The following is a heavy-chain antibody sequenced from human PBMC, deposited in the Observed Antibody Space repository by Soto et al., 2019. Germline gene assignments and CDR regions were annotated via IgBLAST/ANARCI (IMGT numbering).Heavy chain of an antibody. CDR3: ARQGGYCSGGSCYFRYYGMDV. J-gene: IGHJ6*02. D-gene: IGHD2-15*01. V-gene: IGHV5-51*01. CDR2: IYPGDSDT. CDR1: GYSFTSYC. Sequence: PGESLKISCKGSGYSFTSYCIGLVLQMPGKGLEWMWIIYPGDSDTRYSPSFQGQVTISADKSISTAYLQWSSLKASDTAMYYCARQGGYCSGGSCYFRYYGMDVWGQGTTVTVSS.